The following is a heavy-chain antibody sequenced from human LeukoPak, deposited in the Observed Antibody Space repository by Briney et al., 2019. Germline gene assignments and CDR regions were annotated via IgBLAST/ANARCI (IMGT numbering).Heavy chain of an antibody. D-gene: IGHD3-22*01. J-gene: IGHJ3*02. CDR2: IYTSGST. Sequence: KPSETLSLTCAVSGGSISSYYWSWIRQPPGKGLEWIGYIYTSGSTNYNPSLKSRLTISVDTSKNQFSLKLSSVTAADTAVYYCARVLGYYYDSSGYSHPKGAFDIWGQGTMVTVSS. V-gene: IGHV4-4*09. CDR3: ARVLGYYYDSSGYSHPKGAFDI. CDR1: GGSISSYY.